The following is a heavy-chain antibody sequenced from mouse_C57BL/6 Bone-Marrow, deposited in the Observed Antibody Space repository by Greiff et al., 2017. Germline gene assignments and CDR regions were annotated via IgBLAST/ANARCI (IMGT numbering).Heavy chain of an antibody. J-gene: IGHJ3*01. CDR2: ISNGGGST. CDR1: GFTFSDYY. V-gene: IGHV5-12*01. D-gene: IGHD1-1*01. Sequence: EVKLMESGGGLVQPGGSLKLSCAASGFTFSDYYMYWVRQTPEQRLEWVAYISNGGGSTYYPDTVKGRFTISRDNAKNTLYLQLSRLKSEDPAMYDCAYRTGGPWFAYWGQGNLVTVSA. CDR3: AYRTGGPWFAY.